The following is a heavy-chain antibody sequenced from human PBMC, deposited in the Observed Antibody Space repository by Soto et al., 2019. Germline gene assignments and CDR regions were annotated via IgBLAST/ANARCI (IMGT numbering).Heavy chain of an antibody. D-gene: IGHD5-12*01. CDR1: GGSISSYY. J-gene: IGHJ5*02. V-gene: IGHV4-59*01. CDR3: AGDKHDKWLRPLGWFDP. CDR2: IYYSGST. Sequence: PSETLSLTCTVSGGSISSYYWSWIRQPPGKGLEWIGYIYYSGSTNYNASLKSRVTISVDKSKNQFSLKLSSVTAADTAVYYCAGDKHDKWLRPLGWFDPWGQGTLVTVSS.